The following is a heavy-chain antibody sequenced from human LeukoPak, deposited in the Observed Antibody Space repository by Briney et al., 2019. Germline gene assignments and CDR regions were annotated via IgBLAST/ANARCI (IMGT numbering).Heavy chain of an antibody. D-gene: IGHD3-3*01. CDR3: ARVRPPPFITIFGVVRIYGMDV. Sequence: PSETLSLTCTVSGGSISSYYWSWIRQPPGKGLEWIGYIYYSGSTNYNPSLKSRVAISVDTSKNQFSLKLSSVTAADTAVYYCARVRPPPFITIFGVVRIYGMDVWGQGTTVTVSS. CDR1: GGSISSYY. CDR2: IYYSGST. J-gene: IGHJ6*02. V-gene: IGHV4-59*01.